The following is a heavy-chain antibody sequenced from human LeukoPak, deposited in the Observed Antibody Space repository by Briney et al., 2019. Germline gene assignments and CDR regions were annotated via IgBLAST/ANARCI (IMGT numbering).Heavy chain of an antibody. V-gene: IGHV3-73*01. Sequence: GGSLRLSCAASGFTFSSYAMSWVRQAPGKGLEWVGHIRSKTNNYATAYAASMKGRFTISRDDSKNTAYLQMNSLKTEDTAVYYCTRYGVGFDYWGQGTLVTVSS. CDR3: TRYGVGFDY. J-gene: IGHJ4*02. CDR1: GFTFSSYA. CDR2: IRSKTNNYAT. D-gene: IGHD2-8*01.